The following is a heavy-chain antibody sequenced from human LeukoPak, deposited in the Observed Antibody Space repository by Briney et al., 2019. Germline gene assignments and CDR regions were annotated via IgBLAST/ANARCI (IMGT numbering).Heavy chain of an antibody. J-gene: IGHJ3*02. CDR1: GYSFTSYW. CDR3: ARAPDLDIVVVYDAFDI. Sequence: GESLKISCKGSGYSFTSYWIGWVRQMPGKGLEWMGIIYPGDSDTRYSPSFQGQVTISADKSISTAYLQWSSLKASDTAMYYCARAPDLDIVVVYDAFDIWGQGTMVTVSP. V-gene: IGHV5-51*01. CDR2: IYPGDSDT. D-gene: IGHD2-2*01.